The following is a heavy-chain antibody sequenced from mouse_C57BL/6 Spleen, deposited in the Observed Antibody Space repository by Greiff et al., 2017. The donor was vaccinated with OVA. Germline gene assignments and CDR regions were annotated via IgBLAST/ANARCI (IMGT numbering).Heavy chain of an antibody. CDR1: GYTFTSYW. V-gene: IGHV1-52*01. Sequence: QVQLQQPGAELVRPGSSVKLSCKASGYTFTSYWMHWVKQRPIQGLEWIGNIDPSDSETHYNQKFKDKATLTVDKSSSTAYMQISRLTSEDSAVYYCARGDYDIAMDYWGQGTSVTVSS. D-gene: IGHD2-4*01. CDR2: IDPSDSET. J-gene: IGHJ4*01. CDR3: ARGDYDIAMDY.